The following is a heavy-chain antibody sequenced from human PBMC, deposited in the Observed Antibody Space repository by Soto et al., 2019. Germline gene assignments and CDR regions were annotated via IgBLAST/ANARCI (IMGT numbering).Heavy chain of an antibody. V-gene: IGHV4-59*08. D-gene: IGHD4-17*01. J-gene: IGHJ4*02. Sequence: PSETLSLTCTVSGGSISSYYWSWIRQPPGKGLEWIGYIYYSGSTNYNPSLKSRVTISVDTSKNQFSLKLSSVTAADTAVYCCARWEFGGDYGDSFDYWGQGTLVTVPQ. CDR3: ARWEFGGDYGDSFDY. CDR1: GGSISSYY. CDR2: IYYSGST.